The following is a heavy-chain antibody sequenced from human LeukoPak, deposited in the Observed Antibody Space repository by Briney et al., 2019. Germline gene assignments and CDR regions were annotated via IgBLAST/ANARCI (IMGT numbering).Heavy chain of an antibody. D-gene: IGHD1-26*01. CDR3: ATSRGSYYMDV. CDR2: IWYDGSNK. J-gene: IGHJ6*03. Sequence: GRSLRLSCAASGMTFRIYGFHWVRQAPGKGREWVTIIWYDGSNKYYADSVKGRFAFSRDNSKNTLYLQMNNLRVKDTAVYYCATSRGSYYMDVWGKGTTVTVSS. V-gene: IGHV3-33*01. CDR1: GMTFRIYG.